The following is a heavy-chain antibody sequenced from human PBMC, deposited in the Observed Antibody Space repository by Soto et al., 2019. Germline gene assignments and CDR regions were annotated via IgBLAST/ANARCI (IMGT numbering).Heavy chain of an antibody. Sequence: GGSLRLSCVASGFSFSSYSLHWIRQAPGKGLEWVALISYDGIKKNYEDSVKGRFTISRDSSKNTVYLQMNSLRSDDTAVYYCARSIAVAGLDYWGQGTLVTVSS. D-gene: IGHD6-19*01. CDR1: GFSFSSYS. J-gene: IGHJ4*02. V-gene: IGHV3-30*04. CDR2: ISYDGIKK. CDR3: ARSIAVAGLDY.